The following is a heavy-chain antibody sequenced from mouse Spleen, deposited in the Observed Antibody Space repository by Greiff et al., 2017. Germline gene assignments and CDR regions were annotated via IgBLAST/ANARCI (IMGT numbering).Heavy chain of an antibody. CDR1: GYTFTGYW. CDR3: SRGLRNYALDY. D-gene: IGHD2-2*01. Sequence: QVQLQQSGAELMKPGASVKLSCKATGYTFTGYWMEWVKQRPGHGLEWIGEILPGSGCTNYNEKVKGKATFTADKSSNTTYLQLSSLTTEDAAIYYCSRGLRNYALDYWGQGTSVTVSS. J-gene: IGHJ4*01. CDR2: ILPGSGCT. V-gene: IGHV1-9*01.